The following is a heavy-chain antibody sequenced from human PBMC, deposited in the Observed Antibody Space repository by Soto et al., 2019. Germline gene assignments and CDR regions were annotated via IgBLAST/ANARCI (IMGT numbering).Heavy chain of an antibody. Sequence: PSETLSLTFAVSGYSISSGYYSGWIRQPPGKGLEWIGRIYDSGSTYYNPSLQSRVTMSLDTSNNQFSLRLTSVTAADTAVYYCARGQRFSDWFDPWGQGTLVTVSS. D-gene: IGHD3-3*01. CDR3: ARGQRFSDWFDP. CDR2: IYDSGST. J-gene: IGHJ5*02. V-gene: IGHV4-38-2*01. CDR1: GYSISSGYY.